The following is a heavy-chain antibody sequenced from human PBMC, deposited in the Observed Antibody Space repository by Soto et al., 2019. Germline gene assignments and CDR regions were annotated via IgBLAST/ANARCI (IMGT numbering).Heavy chain of an antibody. CDR2: IIPILGIP. CDR3: VRVIGAFDI. Sequence: QVQLGQSGAEVKNPGSSVKVSCKASGGSFSSYTISWVRQAPGQGLEWMGRIIPILGIPNYAQTFQGRVTITADKSTSTAHMELSSLRSEDTAVYYCVRVIGAFDIWGQGTMVIVSS. J-gene: IGHJ3*02. D-gene: IGHD3-10*01. V-gene: IGHV1-69*02. CDR1: GGSFSSYT.